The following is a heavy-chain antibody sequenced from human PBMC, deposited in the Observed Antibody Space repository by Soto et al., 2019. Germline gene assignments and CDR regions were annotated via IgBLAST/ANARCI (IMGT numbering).Heavy chain of an antibody. CDR1: GFSFSNYA. V-gene: IGHV3-23*01. Sequence: GSLRLSCAASGFSFSNYAMNWVRQAPGKGLEWVSAISAGGSNTNYADSVKGRFTISSDNSKNKLYLQMNGLRADDTAVYYCAKEYSTSFDYWGQGTPVTVPS. D-gene: IGHD6-6*01. CDR2: ISAGGSNT. J-gene: IGHJ4*02. CDR3: AKEYSTSFDY.